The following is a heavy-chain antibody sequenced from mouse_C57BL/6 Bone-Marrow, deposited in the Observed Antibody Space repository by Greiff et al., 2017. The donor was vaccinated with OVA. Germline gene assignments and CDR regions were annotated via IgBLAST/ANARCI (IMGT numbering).Heavy chain of an antibody. J-gene: IGHJ3*01. D-gene: IGHD3-2*02. V-gene: IGHV1-81*01. CDR2: IYPRSGNT. CDR3: ARDSSGYVGWFAY. CDR1: GYTFTSYG. Sequence: QVQLKESGAELARPGASVKLSCKASGYTFTSYGISWVKQRTGQGLEWIGEIYPRSGNTYYNEKFKGKATLTADKSSSTAYMELRSLTSEDSAVYFGARDSSGYVGWFAYWGQGTLVTVSA.